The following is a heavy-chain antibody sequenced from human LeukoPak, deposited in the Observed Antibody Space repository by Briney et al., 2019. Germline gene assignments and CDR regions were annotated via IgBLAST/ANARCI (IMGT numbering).Heavy chain of an antibody. V-gene: IGHV4-39*07. CDR2: IYYTGNT. Sequence: SETLSLTCPVSGGSISSSPYSWGWVRQPPGKGLEWIGTIYYTGNTYYNPSLKSRVTISIDTSKNQFSLKLTSVTAADTAVYYCARAVYMTTVTPRYFDLWGRGTLVTVSS. CDR1: GGSISSSPYS. CDR3: ARAVYMTTVTPRYFDL. J-gene: IGHJ2*01. D-gene: IGHD4-17*01.